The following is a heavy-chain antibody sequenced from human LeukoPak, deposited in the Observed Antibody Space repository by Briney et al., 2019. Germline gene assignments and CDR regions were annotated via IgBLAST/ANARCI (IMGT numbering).Heavy chain of an antibody. CDR1: GYTLTELS. V-gene: IGHV1-24*01. CDR3: ATRYYGSGSYYRAAFDY. J-gene: IGHJ4*02. Sequence: ASVKVSCKVSGYTLTELSMHWVRQAPGKGLEWMGGFDPEDGETIYAQKFQGRVTMTEDTSTDTAYMELSSLRSEDTAVYYCATRYYGSGSYYRAAFDYWGQGTLVTVSS. D-gene: IGHD3-10*01. CDR2: FDPEDGET.